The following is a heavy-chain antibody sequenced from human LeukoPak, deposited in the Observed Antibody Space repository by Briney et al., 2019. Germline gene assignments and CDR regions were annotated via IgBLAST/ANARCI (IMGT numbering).Heavy chain of an antibody. D-gene: IGHD1-14*01. CDR3: AKESYPGDFDY. CDR2: IRYDGSNK. J-gene: IGHJ4*02. Sequence: GGSLRLSCAASGFAVNSNYMSWVRQAPGKGLEWVAFIRYDGSNKYYADSVKGRFTISRDNSKNTLYLQMNSLRAEDTAVYYCAKESYPGDFDYWGQGTLVTVSS. CDR1: GFAVNSNY. V-gene: IGHV3-30*02.